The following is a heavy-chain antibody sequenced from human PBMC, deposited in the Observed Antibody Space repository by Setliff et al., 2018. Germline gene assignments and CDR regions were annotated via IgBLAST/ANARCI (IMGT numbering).Heavy chain of an antibody. Sequence: PGGSLRLSCTASGFMFNSYGMHWVRQAPGKGLEWVSGISWNSGSIGYADSVKGRFTISRDNAKNSLYLQMNSLRAEDTALYYCAKSGFGRWGASYWGQGTLVTVSS. CDR2: ISWNSGSI. CDR1: GFMFNSYG. J-gene: IGHJ4*02. D-gene: IGHD3-10*01. V-gene: IGHV3-9*01. CDR3: AKSGFGRWGASY.